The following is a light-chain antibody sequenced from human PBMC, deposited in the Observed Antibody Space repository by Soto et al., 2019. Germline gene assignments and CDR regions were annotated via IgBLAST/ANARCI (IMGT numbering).Light chain of an antibody. J-gene: IGKJ1*01. Sequence: DIVMTQSPLSLPVTPGEPASISCRSSQSLLHSNGYNYLDWYLQKPGQSPQLLIYMGSNRASGVPDRLSGSRSGTEFTLKVSGVEAEDVGVYYSKQALLTPWTFGQGAKVEI. CDR1: QSLLHSNGYNY. CDR2: MGS. V-gene: IGKV2-28*01. CDR3: KQALLTPWT.